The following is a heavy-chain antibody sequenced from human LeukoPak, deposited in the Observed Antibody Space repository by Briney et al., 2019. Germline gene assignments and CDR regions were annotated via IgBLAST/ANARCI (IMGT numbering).Heavy chain of an antibody. CDR2: IYYSRDT. Sequence: SETLSLTCSVSGDSISSYYWSWIRQPPGKGLEWIGYIYYSRDTDYNPSLKSRVTISVDTSKNQFSLKLSSVTAADTAVYYCARHGPLYEYFYYNMDVWGQGTTVTVSS. CDR1: GDSISSYY. J-gene: IGHJ6*02. V-gene: IGHV4-59*08. D-gene: IGHD5/OR15-5a*01. CDR3: ARHGPLYEYFYYNMDV.